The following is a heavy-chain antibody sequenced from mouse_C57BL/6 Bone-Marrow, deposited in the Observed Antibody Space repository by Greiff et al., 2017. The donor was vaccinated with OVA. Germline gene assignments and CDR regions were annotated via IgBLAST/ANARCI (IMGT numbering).Heavy chain of an antibody. Sequence: VQLQQSGAELVKPGASVKMSCKASGYTFTDYNMHWVKQSHGKSLEWIGYINPNNGGTSYNQKFKGKATLTVNKSSSTAYMELRSLTSEDSAVYYCARGFIYYYGSRDAMDYWGQGTSVTVSS. CDR2: INPNNGGT. V-gene: IGHV1-22*01. CDR1: GYTFTDYN. CDR3: ARGFIYYYGSRDAMDY. J-gene: IGHJ4*01. D-gene: IGHD1-1*01.